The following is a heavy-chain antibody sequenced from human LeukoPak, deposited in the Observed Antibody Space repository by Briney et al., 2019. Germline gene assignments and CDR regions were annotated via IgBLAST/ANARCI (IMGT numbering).Heavy chain of an antibody. CDR1: GFTFSSYW. CDR3: ARDSRYCSGGSCYSPTVRVSEYFQH. Sequence: GGSLRLSCAASGFTFSSYWMSWVRQAPGKGLEWVANIKQDGSEKYYVDSVKGRFTISRDNAKNSLYLQMNSLRAEDTAVYYCARDSRYCSGGSCYSPTVRVSEYFQHWGQGTLVTVSS. J-gene: IGHJ1*01. CDR2: IKQDGSEK. V-gene: IGHV3-7*01. D-gene: IGHD2-15*01.